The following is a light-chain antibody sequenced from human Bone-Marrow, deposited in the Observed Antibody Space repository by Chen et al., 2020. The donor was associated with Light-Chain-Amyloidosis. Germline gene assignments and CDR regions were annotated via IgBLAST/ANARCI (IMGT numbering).Light chain of an antibody. CDR1: QSLSGNY. V-gene: IGKV3-20*01. Sequence: EIVLTQSPGTLSLSPGDRATLSCRASQSLSGNYLAWYQQKPGQAPRLLIYGASSRATSIPDRFRGSGSGTDFTLSISRLEPEDFAVYYCQQYGISPLTFGGGTKVEIK. CDR2: GAS. CDR3: QQYGISPLT. J-gene: IGKJ4*01.